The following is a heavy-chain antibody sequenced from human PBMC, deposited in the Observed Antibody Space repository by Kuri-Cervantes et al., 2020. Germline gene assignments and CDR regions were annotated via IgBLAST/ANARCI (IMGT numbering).Heavy chain of an antibody. CDR1: GSTSVGYS. J-gene: IGHJ6*02. CDR2: ISSSRSYI. D-gene: IGHD2-2*02. CDR3: ARDRNVGYCSSTSCYMGGEDYYGMDV. Sequence: GGSRGPPVAASGSTSVGYSMNWARQAPGKGLEWVSSISSSRSYIYYADSVKGRFTISRDNAKNSLYLQMNSLRAEDTAVYYCARDRNVGYCSSTSCYMGGEDYYGMDVWGQGTTVTVSS. V-gene: IGHV3-21*04.